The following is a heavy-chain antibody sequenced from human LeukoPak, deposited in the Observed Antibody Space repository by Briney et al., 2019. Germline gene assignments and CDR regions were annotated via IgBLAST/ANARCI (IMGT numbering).Heavy chain of an antibody. Sequence: SETLSLTCTVSGGSISSYYWSWIRQPPGKGLERIGYIYYSGSTNYNPSLKSRVTISVDTSKNQFSLKLSSVTAADTAVYYCARDREGTFGPWGQGTLVTVSS. D-gene: IGHD3-16*01. CDR2: IYYSGST. CDR3: ARDREGTFGP. J-gene: IGHJ5*02. CDR1: GGSISSYY. V-gene: IGHV4-59*01.